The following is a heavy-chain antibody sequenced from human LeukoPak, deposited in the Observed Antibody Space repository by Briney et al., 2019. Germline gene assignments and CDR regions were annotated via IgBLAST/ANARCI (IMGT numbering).Heavy chain of an antibody. CDR3: TGQGIVGTTQIFDC. CDR2: IRYDGSNI. Sequence: QAGGSLRLSCAASGFTFNNYAMHWVRQAPGKGLEWVAFIRYDGSNIYYADSVKGRFTISRDNSKNTLYLQMNSLKAEDTAVYYCTGQGIVGTTQIFDCWGQGTLVTVSS. V-gene: IGHV3-30*02. D-gene: IGHD1-26*01. J-gene: IGHJ4*02. CDR1: GFTFNNYA.